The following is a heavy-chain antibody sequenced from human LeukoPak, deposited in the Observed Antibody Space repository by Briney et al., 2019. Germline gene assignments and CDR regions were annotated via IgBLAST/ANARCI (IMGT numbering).Heavy chain of an antibody. CDR1: GAPLSSYY. CDR2: IYYDGST. D-gene: IGHD6-19*01. Sequence: PSETLSLTCTVSGAPLSSYYWSWIRQPPGKGLEWIGYIYYDGSTNYNPSLQSRVTISVDTSKNQFSVKLSSVTAADTAVYYCARTGSVVAGTPYYYYGMDVWGQGTTVTVSS. V-gene: IGHV4-59*01. J-gene: IGHJ6*02. CDR3: ARTGSVVAGTPYYYYGMDV.